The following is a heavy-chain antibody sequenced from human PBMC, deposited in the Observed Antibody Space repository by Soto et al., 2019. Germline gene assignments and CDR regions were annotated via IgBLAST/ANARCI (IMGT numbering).Heavy chain of an antibody. Sequence: ESGGGVVQPGTSLRLSCAPSGFTFNNYGIYWVRQAPGKGLEWVAVVSYDGSHKYYADSVKGRFTISRENAKNMLYLQMNSLRLDDTAVYYCAKDLGQQLILNYGMDVWGQGTTVIVSS. V-gene: IGHV3-30*18. J-gene: IGHJ6*02. D-gene: IGHD4-4*01. CDR3: AKDLGQQLILNYGMDV. CDR2: VSYDGSHK. CDR1: GFTFNNYG.